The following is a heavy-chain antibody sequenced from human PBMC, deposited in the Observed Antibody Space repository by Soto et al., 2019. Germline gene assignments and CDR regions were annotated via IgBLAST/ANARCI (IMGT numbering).Heavy chain of an antibody. D-gene: IGHD3-3*01. CDR1: GGSFSGYY. CDR3: ARGRRFLEWEDAFDI. Sequence: QVQLQQWGAGLLKPSETLSLTCAVYGGSFSGYYWSWIRQPPGKGLEWIGEINHSGSTNYNPSLKSRVTISVDTSENQFSLKLSSVTAADTAVYYCARGRRFLEWEDAFDIWGQGTMVTVSS. CDR2: INHSGST. V-gene: IGHV4-34*01. J-gene: IGHJ3*02.